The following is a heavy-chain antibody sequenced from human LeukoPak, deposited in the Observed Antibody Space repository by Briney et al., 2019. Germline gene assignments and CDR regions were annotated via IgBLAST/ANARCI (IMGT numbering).Heavy chain of an antibody. CDR3: ARGGVVPDAISPEVNWFDP. D-gene: IGHD2-2*01. Sequence: PSQTLSLTCAVSGGSISSGGYSWSWIRQPPGKGLEWIGYIYHSGSTYYNPSLKSRVTISVDSSKNQFSLKLSSVTAADTAVYYCARGGVVPDAISPEVNWFDPWGQGTLVTVSS. CDR1: GGSISSGGYS. V-gene: IGHV4-30-2*01. CDR2: IYHSGST. J-gene: IGHJ5*02.